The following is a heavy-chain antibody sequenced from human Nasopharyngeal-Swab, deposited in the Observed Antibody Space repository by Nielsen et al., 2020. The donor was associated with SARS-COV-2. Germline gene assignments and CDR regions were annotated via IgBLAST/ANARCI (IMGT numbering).Heavy chain of an antibody. Sequence: GESLKISCDASGFIFSSYTMNWVRRAPGKGLEWVSSISRSSSDIYYRDSLKGRFTVSRDNAKNTLYLQMNSLRAEDTAVYYCTRNHLGLGIWGQGTVVTVSS. V-gene: IGHV3-21*01. J-gene: IGHJ3*02. CDR3: TRNHLGLGI. CDR2: ISRSSSDI. CDR1: GFIFSSYT. D-gene: IGHD3-16*01.